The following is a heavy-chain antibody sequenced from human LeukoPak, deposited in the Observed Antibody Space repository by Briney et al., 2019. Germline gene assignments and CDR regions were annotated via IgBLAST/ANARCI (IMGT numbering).Heavy chain of an antibody. J-gene: IGHJ4*02. CDR2: ISWNSGSI. CDR3: AKVGLRFLAIPYYFDY. V-gene: IGHV3-9*01. CDR1: GFTFDDYA. D-gene: IGHD3-3*01. Sequence: PGGSLRLSCAASGFTFDDYAMHWVRQAPGKGLEWVSGISWNSGSIGYADSVKGRFTISRDNAKNSLYLQMNSLRAEDTALYYCAKVGLRFLAIPYYFDYWGQGTLVTVSS.